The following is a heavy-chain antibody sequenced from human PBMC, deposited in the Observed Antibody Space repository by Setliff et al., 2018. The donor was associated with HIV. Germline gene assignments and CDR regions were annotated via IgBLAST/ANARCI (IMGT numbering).Heavy chain of an antibody. CDR3: ASRVYYYDESRILREEGFVP. Sequence: PSETLSLTCAVYGGSFRGYYWSWIRQPPGMGLEWIGEINHSGSTNYNTSLKNRVTISVDTSKNQFSLELSSVTAADTAVYYCASRVYYYDESRILREEGFVPWGQGTLVTVSS. D-gene: IGHD3-22*01. CDR1: GGSFRGYY. V-gene: IGHV4-34*01. J-gene: IGHJ5*02. CDR2: INHSGST.